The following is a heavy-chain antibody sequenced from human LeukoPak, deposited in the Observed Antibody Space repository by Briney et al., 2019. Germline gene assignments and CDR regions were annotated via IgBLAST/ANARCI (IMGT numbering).Heavy chain of an antibody. CDR1: GGTFSSYA. D-gene: IGHD3-22*01. Sequence: SVKVSCKASGGTFSSYAISRVRQAPGQGLEWMGRIIPILGIANYAQKFQGRVTITADKSTSTAYMELSSLRSEDTAVYYCASSLDYYDSSGYDYWGQGTLVTVSS. V-gene: IGHV1-69*04. CDR3: ASSLDYYDSSGYDY. CDR2: IIPILGIA. J-gene: IGHJ4*02.